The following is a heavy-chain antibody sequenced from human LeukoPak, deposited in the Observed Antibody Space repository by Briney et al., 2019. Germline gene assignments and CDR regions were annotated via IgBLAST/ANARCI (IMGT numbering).Heavy chain of an antibody. CDR2: INHSGST. CDR3: ARKYKAAAGRAPFDY. CDR1: GGSFSGYY. J-gene: IGHJ4*02. V-gene: IGHV4-34*01. D-gene: IGHD6-13*01. Sequence: SETLSLTCAVYGGSFSGYYWSWIRQPPGKGLEWIGEINHSGSTNYNPSLKSRVTISVDTSKNQFSLKLSSVTAADTAVYYCARKYKAAAGRAPFDYWGQGTLVTVSS.